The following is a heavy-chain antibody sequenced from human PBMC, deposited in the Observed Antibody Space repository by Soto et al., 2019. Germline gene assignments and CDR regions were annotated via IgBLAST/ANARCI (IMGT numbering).Heavy chain of an antibody. D-gene: IGHD4-17*01. J-gene: IGHJ3*01. V-gene: IGHV3-23*01. CDR1: GFTFSNYA. CDR3: AKDPNGDYVGAFEF. CDR2: ISASGGTT. Sequence: GGSLRLSCAGSGFTFSNYAMSWVRQAPGKGLEWVSGISASGGTTYYADSVKGRFTISRDNSKNTHSLQMNSLRAEDTAVYYCAKDPNGDYVGAFEFRGQGTLVTVSS.